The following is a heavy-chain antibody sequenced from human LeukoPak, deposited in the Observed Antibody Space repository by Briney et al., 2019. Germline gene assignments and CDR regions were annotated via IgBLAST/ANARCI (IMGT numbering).Heavy chain of an antibody. CDR1: GFTFSSYA. CDR3: ARDGVRRYYDSSGYPFYYYYMDV. Sequence: GRSLRLSCAASGFTFSSYAMHWVRQAPGKGLEWVAVISYDGSNKYYADSVKGRFTISRDNSKNTLYLQMNSLRAEDTAVYYCARDGVRRYYDSSGYPFYYYYMDVWGKGTTVTVSS. J-gene: IGHJ6*03. CDR2: ISYDGSNK. D-gene: IGHD3-22*01. V-gene: IGHV3-30*04.